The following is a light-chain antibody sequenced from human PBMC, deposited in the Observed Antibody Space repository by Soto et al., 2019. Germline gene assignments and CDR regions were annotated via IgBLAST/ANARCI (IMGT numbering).Light chain of an antibody. CDR3: SSYTSSSLYV. CDR1: SSDVGGYNY. CDR2: EVS. Sequence: QSALTQPASVSGSPGQSITISCTGTSSDVGGYNYVSWDQHHPGKAPKLMIYEVSHRPSGVSNRFSGSKSGNTASLTISGLQAEDEADYYRSSYTSSSLYVFGTGTKVTVL. J-gene: IGLJ1*01. V-gene: IGLV2-14*01.